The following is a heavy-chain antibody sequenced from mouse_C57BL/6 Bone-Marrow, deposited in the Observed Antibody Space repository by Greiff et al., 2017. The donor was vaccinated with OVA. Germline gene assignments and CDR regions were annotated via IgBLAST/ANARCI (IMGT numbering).Heavy chain of an antibody. CDR3: ASQFITTVVATYYFDY. V-gene: IGHV1-50*01. Sequence: VKLQQPGAELVKPGASVKLSCKASGYTFTSYWMQWVKQRPGQGLEWIGEIDPSDSYTNYNQKFKGKATLTVDTSSSTAYMQLSSLTSEDSAVYYCASQFITTVVATYYFDYWGQGTTLTVSS. CDR2: IDPSDSYT. CDR1: GYTFTSYW. J-gene: IGHJ2*01. D-gene: IGHD1-1*01.